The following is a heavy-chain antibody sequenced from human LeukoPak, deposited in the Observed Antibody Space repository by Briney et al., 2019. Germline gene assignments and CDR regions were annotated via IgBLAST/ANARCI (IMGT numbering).Heavy chain of an antibody. Sequence: PGGSLRLSCAASGFTFDDYAMHWVRQAPGKGLEWVSGINWNGGSTGYADSVKGRFTISRDNAKNSLYLQMDSLSAEDTAFYYCAKNLGSGWYFPFDYWGQGTLVTVSS. D-gene: IGHD6-19*01. CDR1: GFTFDDYA. CDR2: INWNGGST. CDR3: AKNLGSGWYFPFDY. J-gene: IGHJ4*02. V-gene: IGHV3-20*04.